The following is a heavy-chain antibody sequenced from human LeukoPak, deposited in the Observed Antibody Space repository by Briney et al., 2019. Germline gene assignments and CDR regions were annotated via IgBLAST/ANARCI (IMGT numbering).Heavy chain of an antibody. J-gene: IGHJ4*02. CDR1: GGSFSGYY. V-gene: IGHV4-34*01. CDR3: ARSSVGSGSNFDY. CDR2: INHSGST. Sequence: PSETLSLTCAVYGGSFSGYYWSWIRQPPGKGLEWIGEINHSGSTNYNPSLKSRVTISVDTSKNQFSLNLSSVTAADTAMYYCARSSVGSGSNFDYWGQGTLVTVSS. D-gene: IGHD3-10*01.